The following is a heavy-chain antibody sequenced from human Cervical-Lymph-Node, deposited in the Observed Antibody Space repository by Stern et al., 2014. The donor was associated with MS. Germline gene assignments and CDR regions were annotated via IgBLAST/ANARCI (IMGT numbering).Heavy chain of an antibody. CDR3: ARHDQFLGGMDV. CDR1: GASVSSGSYY. D-gene: IGHD3-3*01. J-gene: IGHJ6*02. Sequence: QVQLQESGPGLVKPSETLSLTCTVSGASVSSGSYYWGWLRQSPGKRREWIGYVYYTGNPYANPSLSSRVTIAIDKYNNHFFLNLPSVPATDTAVYYCARHDQFLGGMDVWGQGTPVTVSS. V-gene: IGHV4-39*01. CDR2: VYYTGNP.